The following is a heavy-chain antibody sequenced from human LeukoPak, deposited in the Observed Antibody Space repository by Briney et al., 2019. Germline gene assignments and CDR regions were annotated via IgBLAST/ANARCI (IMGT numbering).Heavy chain of an antibody. CDR1: GFTFGDYA. CDR2: IRSKAYGGTT. CDR3: QTGVYDILTGYRFDY. Sequence: SLRLSCTASGFTFGDYAMSWVRQAPGKGLEWVGFIRSKAYGGTTEYAASVKGRFTISRDDSKSIAYLQMSSLKTEDTAVYYCQTGVYDILTGYRFDYWGQGTLVTVSS. D-gene: IGHD3-9*01. J-gene: IGHJ4*02. V-gene: IGHV3-49*04.